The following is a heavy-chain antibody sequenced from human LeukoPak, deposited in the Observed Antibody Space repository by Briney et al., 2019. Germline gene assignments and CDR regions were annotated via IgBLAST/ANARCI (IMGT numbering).Heavy chain of an antibody. CDR1: GFTFSSYS. J-gene: IGHJ4*02. Sequence: PGGSLRLSCAASGFTFSSYSMNWVRQAPGKGLEWVSSISSSSNYIYYADSVKGRFTISRDNAKNSLWLQMNSLRAEDTAVYNCARGEGDSGGNFVGDYWGQGTLVTASS. CDR3: ARGEGDSGGNFVGDY. CDR2: ISSSSNYI. D-gene: IGHD4-23*01. V-gene: IGHV3-21*01.